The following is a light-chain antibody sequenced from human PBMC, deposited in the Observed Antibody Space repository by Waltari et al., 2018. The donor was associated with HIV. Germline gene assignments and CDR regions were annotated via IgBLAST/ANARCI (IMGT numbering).Light chain of an antibody. J-gene: IGKJ4*02. CDR3: QQYYSTPPLT. CDR2: AAS. V-gene: IGKV1-NL1*01. CDR1: QGISNS. Sequence: DIQMTQSPSSLSASVGDRVTITCRASQGISNSLAWSQQKPGKAPKLLFYAASRLESGVPSRFSGSGSGTDYTLTISSLQPEDFATYYCQQYYSTPPLTFGGGTKVEIK.